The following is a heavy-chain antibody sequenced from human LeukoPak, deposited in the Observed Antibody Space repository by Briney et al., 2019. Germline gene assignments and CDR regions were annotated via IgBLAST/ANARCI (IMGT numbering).Heavy chain of an antibody. Sequence: SETLSLTCAVSGDSFSSHYWTWIQQSPGTGLEWIGYISHIGRTNYNPSLKSRVTISIDTSKNQFSLKLRFVTAADTAVYYCARDLVTVTKGFDIWGQGTMVSVSS. J-gene: IGHJ3*02. D-gene: IGHD4-17*01. CDR1: GDSFSSHY. V-gene: IGHV4-59*11. CDR3: ARDLVTVTKGFDI. CDR2: ISHIGRT.